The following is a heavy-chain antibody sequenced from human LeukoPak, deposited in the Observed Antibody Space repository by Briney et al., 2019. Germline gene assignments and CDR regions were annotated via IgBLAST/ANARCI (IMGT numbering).Heavy chain of an antibody. CDR2: FDPEDGET. D-gene: IGHD1-26*01. CDR1: GYTLTELS. CDR3: ARGDPSGSYFSFDY. V-gene: IGHV1-24*01. Sequence: ASVKVSCKVSGYTLTELSMHWVRQAPGKGLEWMGGFDPEDGETIYAQKFQGRVTMTEDTSTDTAYMELRSLRSDDTAVYYCARGDPSGSYFSFDYWGQGTLVTVSS. J-gene: IGHJ4*02.